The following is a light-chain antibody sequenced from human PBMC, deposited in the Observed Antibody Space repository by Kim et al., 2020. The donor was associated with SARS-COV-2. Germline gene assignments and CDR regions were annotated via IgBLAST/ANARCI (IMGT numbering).Light chain of an antibody. CDR1: QSISSW. Sequence: SASVGDRVTITCRASQSISSWLAWYQLKPGKAPKILIYKASSLESGVPSRFSGSGSGTEFTLTISSLQPDDFATYYCQQYNSYPLTFGGGTKVEIK. J-gene: IGKJ4*01. CDR3: QQYNSYPLT. CDR2: KAS. V-gene: IGKV1-5*03.